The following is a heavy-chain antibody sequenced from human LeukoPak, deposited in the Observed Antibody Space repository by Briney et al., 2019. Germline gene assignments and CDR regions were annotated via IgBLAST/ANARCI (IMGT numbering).Heavy chain of an antibody. CDR2: IYYSGST. D-gene: IGHD6-19*01. V-gene: IGHV4-59*01. CDR1: GGSISSYY. J-gene: IGHJ6*03. Sequence: PSETLSLTCTVSGGSISSYYWSWIRQPPGKGLEWIGYIYYSGSTNYNPSLKSRVTISVDTSKNQFSLKLSSVTAADTAVYYCARTLGDSSGWYRGYYYMDVWGKGTTVTVSS. CDR3: ARTLGDSSGWYRGYYYMDV.